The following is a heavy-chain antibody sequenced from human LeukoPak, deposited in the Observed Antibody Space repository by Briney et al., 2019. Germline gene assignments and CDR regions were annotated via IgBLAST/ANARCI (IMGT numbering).Heavy chain of an antibody. Sequence: SETLSLTCAVYGGSFSGYYWSWIRQPPGKGLEWIGYIYYSGSTNYNPSLKSRVTISVDTSKNQFSLKLSSVTAADTAVYYCARAGIAAANLDYWGQGTLVTVSS. V-gene: IGHV4-59*01. J-gene: IGHJ4*02. CDR1: GGSFSGYY. CDR3: ARAGIAAANLDY. D-gene: IGHD6-13*01. CDR2: IYYSGST.